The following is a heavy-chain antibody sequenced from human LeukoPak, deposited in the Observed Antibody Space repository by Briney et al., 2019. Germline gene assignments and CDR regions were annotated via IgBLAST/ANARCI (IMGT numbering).Heavy chain of an antibody. V-gene: IGHV4-59*12. CDR3: ARAKDSSGYLLLDAFDI. CDR2: IYYSGST. D-gene: IGHD3-22*01. Sequence: SETLSLTCTVSGGSISSYYWSWIRQPPGKGLEWIGYIYYSGSTNYNPSLKSRVTMSVDTSKNQFSLKLSSVTAADTAVYYCARAKDSSGYLLLDAFDIWGQGTMVTVSS. J-gene: IGHJ3*02. CDR1: GGSISSYY.